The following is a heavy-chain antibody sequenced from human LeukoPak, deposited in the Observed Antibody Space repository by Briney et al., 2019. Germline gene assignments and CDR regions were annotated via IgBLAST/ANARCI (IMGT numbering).Heavy chain of an antibody. CDR1: GFTFSNLW. D-gene: IGHD6-13*01. Sequence: TGGSLRLSCAASGFTFSNLWMSWVRQAPGKGLKWAANIKQDGSEKYYVDSVKGRFTISRDNAQNSLYLQMNSLRAEDTAIYYCATSTAAAGTDWGQGTLVTVSS. J-gene: IGHJ4*02. CDR3: ATSTAAAGTD. V-gene: IGHV3-7*03. CDR2: IKQDGSEK.